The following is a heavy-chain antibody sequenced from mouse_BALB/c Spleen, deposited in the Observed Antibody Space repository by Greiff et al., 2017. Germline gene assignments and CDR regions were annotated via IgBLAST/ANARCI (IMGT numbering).Heavy chain of an antibody. CDR1: GFTFSSYG. CDR2: ISSGGSYT. V-gene: IGHV5-6*01. J-gene: IGHJ4*01. CDR3: ARHLPLYYAMDY. Sequence: EVKLVESGGDLVKPGGSLKLSCAASGFTFSSYGMYWVRQTPDKRLEWVATISSGGSYTYYPDSVKGRFTISRDNAKNTLYLQMSSLKSEDTAMYYCARHLPLYYAMDYWGQGTSVTVSS.